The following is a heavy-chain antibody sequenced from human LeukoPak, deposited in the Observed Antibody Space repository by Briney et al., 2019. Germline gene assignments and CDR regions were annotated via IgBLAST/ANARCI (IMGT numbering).Heavy chain of an antibody. CDR2: IGSGGGST. Sequence: PGGSLRLSCAASGFTFSSYSLTWVRQAPGKGLEWVSSIGSGGGSTYYADSVKGRFTISRDNSKNTVYLQMNSLRAEDTAVYYCVKDDYGDCLFDYWGQGTLVTVSS. D-gene: IGHD4-17*01. CDR3: VKDDYGDCLFDY. V-gene: IGHV3-23*01. J-gene: IGHJ4*02. CDR1: GFTFSSYS.